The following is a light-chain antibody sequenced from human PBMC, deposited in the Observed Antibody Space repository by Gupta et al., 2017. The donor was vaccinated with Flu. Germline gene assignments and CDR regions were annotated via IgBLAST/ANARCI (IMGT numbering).Light chain of an antibody. V-gene: IGKV1-33*01. Sequence: PSSRSASVGDRITISCQASQEIKNYLNWYQKKPGKAPKLLIYDASNVEKGVPSRFSGSGSGTDFTFTISNLQPEDVATYYCQQDDSLPFTFGRGTKVEIK. J-gene: IGKJ4*01. CDR2: DAS. CDR1: QEIKNY. CDR3: QQDDSLPFT.